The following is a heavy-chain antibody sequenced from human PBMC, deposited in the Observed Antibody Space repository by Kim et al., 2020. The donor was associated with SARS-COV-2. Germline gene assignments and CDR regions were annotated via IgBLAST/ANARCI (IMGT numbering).Heavy chain of an antibody. CDR2: INAGNGNT. J-gene: IGHJ6*02. V-gene: IGHV1-3*01. CDR3: ARARRYYGSGVNYYYYYGMDV. D-gene: IGHD3-10*01. CDR1: GYTFTSYA. Sequence: ASVKVSCKASGYTFTSYAMHWVRQAPGQRLEWMGWINAGNGNTKYSQKFQGRVTITRDTSASTAYMELSSLRSEDTAVYYCARARRYYGSGVNYYYYYGMDVWGQGTTVTVSS.